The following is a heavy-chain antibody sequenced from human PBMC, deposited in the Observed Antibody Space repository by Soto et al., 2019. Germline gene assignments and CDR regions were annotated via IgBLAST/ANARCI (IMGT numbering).Heavy chain of an antibody. D-gene: IGHD3-22*01. CDR2: INYSGTT. CDR3: ARLIHCFTNSCYFDY. J-gene: IGHJ4*02. Sequence: PSETLSLTCTVSGGSISTSSFFWTWVRQPPGKGPEWMGSINYSGTTYYTSSLRSRVTISVDTSKNQFSLKMSSVTAADTAVYYCARLIHCFTNSCYFDYWGQGILVTVSS. CDR1: GGSISTSSFF. V-gene: IGHV4-39*01.